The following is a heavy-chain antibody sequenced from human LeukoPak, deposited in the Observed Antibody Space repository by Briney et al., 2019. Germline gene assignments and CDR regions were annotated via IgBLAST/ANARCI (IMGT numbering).Heavy chain of an antibody. CDR2: IYYSGST. D-gene: IGHD3-3*01. CDR3: AREAAMDDFWSGPDY. Sequence: SETLSLTCTVSGGSISGYYWSWIRQHPGKGLEWIGYIYYSGSTYYNPSLKSRVTISVDTSKNQFSLKLSSVTAADTAVYYCAREAAMDDFWSGPDYWGQGTLVTVSS. V-gene: IGHV4-31*03. J-gene: IGHJ4*02. CDR1: GGSISGYY.